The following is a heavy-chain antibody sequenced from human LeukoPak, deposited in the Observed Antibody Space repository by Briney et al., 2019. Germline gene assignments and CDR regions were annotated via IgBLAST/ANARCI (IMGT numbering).Heavy chain of an antibody. CDR1: GYTFTSYG. Sequence: GASVKVSCKASGYTFTSYGISWVRQAPGQGLEWMGWISAYNGNTNYAQKLQGRVTMTTDTSTSTAYMELRSLRSDDTAVYYCARDGVPYSSSRSSDSWGQGTLVTVSS. J-gene: IGHJ5*02. CDR2: ISAYNGNT. D-gene: IGHD6-6*01. V-gene: IGHV1-18*01. CDR3: ARDGVPYSSSRSSDS.